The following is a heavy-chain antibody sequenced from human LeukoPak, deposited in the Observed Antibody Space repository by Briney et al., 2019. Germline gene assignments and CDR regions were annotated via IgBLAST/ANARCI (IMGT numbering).Heavy chain of an antibody. Sequence: PGGSLRLSCAASGFTFSSYSMNWVRQAPGKGLEWASSISSSGSYIYYADSVKGRFTISRDNAKNSLYLQMNSLRAEDTAVYYCARARGTVTNYYYYYMDVWGKGTTVTVSS. CDR2: ISSSGSYI. D-gene: IGHD4-11*01. CDR1: GFTFSSYS. V-gene: IGHV3-21*01. CDR3: ARARGTVTNYYYYYMDV. J-gene: IGHJ6*03.